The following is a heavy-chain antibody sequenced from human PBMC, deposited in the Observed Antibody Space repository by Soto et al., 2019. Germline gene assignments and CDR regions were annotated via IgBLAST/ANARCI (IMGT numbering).Heavy chain of an antibody. Sequence: SETLSLTCTVTGGSMTIGDNYWTWIRHHPGKGLEWIGYINHRGSLYYNPSLKSRVSMSVVTSKNQFSLNLTSVTAADTAVYYCARELPQRQGRNMDVWGQGTTVTVSS. CDR1: GGSMTIGDNY. CDR2: INHRGSL. V-gene: IGHV4-31*03. J-gene: IGHJ6*02. D-gene: IGHD1-1*01. CDR3: ARELPQRQGRNMDV.